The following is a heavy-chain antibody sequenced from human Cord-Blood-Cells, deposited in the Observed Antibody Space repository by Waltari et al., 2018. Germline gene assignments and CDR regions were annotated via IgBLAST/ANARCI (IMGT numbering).Heavy chain of an antibody. CDR3: ARHVRGIAVAGKKTFDY. J-gene: IGHJ4*02. D-gene: IGHD6-19*01. CDR2: MYYSGSP. V-gene: IGHV4-39*01. Sequence: QLQLQESGPGLVKPSETLSLTCTVSGGSISSSSYYWGWIRQPPGKGLEWIGSMYYSGSPYYNPSLKSRVTISVDTSKNQFSLKLSSVTAADTAVYYCARHVRGIAVAGKKTFDYWGQGTLVTVSS. CDR1: GGSISSSSYY.